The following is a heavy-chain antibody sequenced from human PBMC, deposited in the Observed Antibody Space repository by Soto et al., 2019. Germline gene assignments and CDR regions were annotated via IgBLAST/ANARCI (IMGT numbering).Heavy chain of an antibody. CDR2: ISAYNGNT. CDR3: AMWGYSYGLPHWFDP. D-gene: IGHD5-18*01. CDR1: CSTFPSSD. Sequence: ASCSTFPSSDNRWVRQAPGQGLEWMGWISAYNGNTNYAQKLQGRVTMTTDTSTSTAYMELRSLRSDDTAVYYCAMWGYSYGLPHWFDPWGEGTLVTVSA. J-gene: IGHJ5*02. V-gene: IGHV1-18*01.